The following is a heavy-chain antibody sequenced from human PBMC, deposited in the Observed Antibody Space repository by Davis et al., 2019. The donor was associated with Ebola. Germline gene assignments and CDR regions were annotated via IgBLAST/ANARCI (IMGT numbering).Heavy chain of an antibody. CDR3: ARVSYSYYFDY. CDR1: GGSFSGYY. D-gene: IGHD2-15*01. V-gene: IGHV4-34*01. Sequence: PSETLSLTCAVYGGSFSGYYWSWIRQPPGKGLEWIGEINHSGSTNYNPSLKSRVTISVDTSKNQFSLKLSSVTAADTAVYYCARVSYSYYFDYWGQGTLVTVSS. CDR2: INHSGST. J-gene: IGHJ4*02.